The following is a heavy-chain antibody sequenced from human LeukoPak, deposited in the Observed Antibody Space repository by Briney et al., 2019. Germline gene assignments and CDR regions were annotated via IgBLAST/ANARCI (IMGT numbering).Heavy chain of an antibody. Sequence: GGSLRLSCAASGFTFSSYAMSWVRQAPGKGLEWVSAISGSGGSTYYADSVKGRFTISRDNTKNTLYLQMNSVRAEDTAVYYCAKASRVYVVAAIFDYWGQGALVTVSS. V-gene: IGHV3-23*01. CDR2: ISGSGGST. J-gene: IGHJ4*02. CDR3: AKASRVYVVAAIFDY. CDR1: GFTFSSYA. D-gene: IGHD2-15*01.